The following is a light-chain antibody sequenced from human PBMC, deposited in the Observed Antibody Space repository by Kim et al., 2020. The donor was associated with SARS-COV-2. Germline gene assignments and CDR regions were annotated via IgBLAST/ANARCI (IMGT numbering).Light chain of an antibody. J-gene: IGKJ4*01. CDR3: QQRNSWPPAVT. CDR1: QNIDTY. Sequence: PVDRATLSCRASQNIDTYLDWYQQRPGQAPRLLVYDASNRATGVPDRFSGSGSGTDFTLTISSLEPEDFSIYYCQQRNSWPPAVTFGGGTKVDIK. V-gene: IGKV3-11*01. CDR2: DAS.